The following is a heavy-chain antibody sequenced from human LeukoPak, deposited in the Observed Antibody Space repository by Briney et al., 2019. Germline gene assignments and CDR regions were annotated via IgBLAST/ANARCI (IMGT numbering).Heavy chain of an antibody. CDR3: ARDQGYCGGDCRDAFDI. CDR2: ISAYNGNT. V-gene: IGHV1-18*01. Sequence: ASVKVSCKASGYTFTSYGISWVRQAPGQGLEWMGWISAYNGNTNYAQKLQGRVTMTTDTSTSTAYMGLRSLRSDDTAVYYCARDQGYCGGDCRDAFDIWGQGTMVTVSS. CDR1: GYTFTSYG. D-gene: IGHD2-21*02. J-gene: IGHJ3*02.